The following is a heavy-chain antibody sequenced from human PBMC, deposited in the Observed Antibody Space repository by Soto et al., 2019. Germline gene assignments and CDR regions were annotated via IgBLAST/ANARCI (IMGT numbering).Heavy chain of an antibody. CDR2: IYSGGST. Sequence: EVQLVETGGGLIQPGGSLRISCAASGFTVSSNFMNWVRQAPGKGLEWVSVIYSGGSTHYSDYVKGRFTISRDNSKNRLYLQMNNLRAEDTAVYYCAKEATGSIWYFDLWGRGTLVTVSS. CDR3: AKEATGSIWYFDL. CDR1: GFTVSSNF. V-gene: IGHV3-53*02. D-gene: IGHD5-12*01. J-gene: IGHJ2*01.